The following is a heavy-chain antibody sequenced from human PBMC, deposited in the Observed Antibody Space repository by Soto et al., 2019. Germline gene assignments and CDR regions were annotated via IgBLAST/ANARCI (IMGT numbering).Heavy chain of an antibody. CDR1: GYTFTSYA. CDR2: INAGNGNT. J-gene: IGHJ4*02. V-gene: IGHV1-3*01. CDR3: ARGPGGHDGPGDY. Sequence: QVQLVQSGAEVKKPGASVKVSCKASGYTFTSYAMHWVRQAPGQRLEWMGWINAGNGNTKYSQKFQGRVTITRDTSASTACLELSSRSSEDTAGYYCARGPGGHDGPGDYWGQGTLVTVSS. D-gene: IGHD2-15*01.